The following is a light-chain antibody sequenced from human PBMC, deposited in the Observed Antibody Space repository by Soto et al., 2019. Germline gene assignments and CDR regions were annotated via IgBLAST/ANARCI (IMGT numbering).Light chain of an antibody. CDR3: SSYTSSSTHGV. V-gene: IGLV2-14*01. CDR2: EVS. CDR1: SSDVGGYNY. Sequence: QSALTQPASVSGSPGQSITISCTGTSSDVGGYNYVSWYQQHPGKAPKFMIYEVSNRPSGVSNRFSGSKSGNTASLTISGRQAEDEADYYCSSYTSSSTHGVFGGGTKLTVL. J-gene: IGLJ3*02.